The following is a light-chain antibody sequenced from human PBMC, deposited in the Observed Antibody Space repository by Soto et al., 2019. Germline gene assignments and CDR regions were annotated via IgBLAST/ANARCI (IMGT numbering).Light chain of an antibody. Sequence: QSALTQPASVSGSPGQSITISCTGTSSDVGSYKFVSWYQQHPGKAPNLMIYEVSQRPSGVSNRFSGSKSGNTASLTISGLQAGDEADYYCCSYAGSDSWVFGGGTKLTVL. CDR1: SSDVGSYKF. CDR2: EVS. CDR3: CSYAGSDSWV. V-gene: IGLV2-23*02. J-gene: IGLJ3*02.